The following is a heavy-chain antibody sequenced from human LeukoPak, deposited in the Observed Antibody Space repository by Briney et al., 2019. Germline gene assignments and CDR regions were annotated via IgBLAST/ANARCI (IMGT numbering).Heavy chain of an antibody. CDR3: AREGSIAAAGTYYYYGMDV. Sequence: GGSLRLSCAASGFTFSSYGMHWVRQAPGKGRGWGAVIWYEGSNKYYADSVKGRFTISRDNSKNTLYLQMNSLRAEDTAVYYCAREGSIAAAGTYYYYGMDVWGKGTTVTVSS. CDR2: IWYEGSNK. J-gene: IGHJ6*04. V-gene: IGHV3-33*01. CDR1: GFTFSSYG. D-gene: IGHD6-13*01.